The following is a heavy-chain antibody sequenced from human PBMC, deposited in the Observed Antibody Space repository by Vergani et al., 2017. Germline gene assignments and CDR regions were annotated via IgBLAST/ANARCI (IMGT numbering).Heavy chain of an antibody. D-gene: IGHD2-15*01. CDR1: GASIRSSNYY. CDR3: ARGSCLGGSCYKPLFDD. CDR2: IYYSGST. Sequence: QLQLQESGPGLVKPSATLSLTCSVSGASIRSSNYYWGWIRQPPGKGLEWIASIYYSGSTYYNPSLKSRVTISVDTSKNQFSLKLSSVTAADTAVYFCARGSCLGGSCYKPLFDDWGQGILVTVSS. V-gene: IGHV4-39*01. J-gene: IGHJ4*02.